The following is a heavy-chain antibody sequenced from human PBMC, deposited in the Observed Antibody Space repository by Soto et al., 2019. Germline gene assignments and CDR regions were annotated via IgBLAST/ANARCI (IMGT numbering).Heavy chain of an antibody. CDR1: GYTFTTYG. CDR2: ISAYSGST. D-gene: IGHD6-13*01. Sequence: QVQLVQSGAEVKKPGASVKVSCKASGYTFTTYGISWVRQAPGQGLEWMGWISAYSGSTKFAQKLQGRVTMTTDTATTTADMELRSLTSDHTAVYYCARDFTKSSSWPYYFDYWDQGTLVTVSS. V-gene: IGHV1-18*01. CDR3: ARDFTKSSSWPYYFDY. J-gene: IGHJ4*02.